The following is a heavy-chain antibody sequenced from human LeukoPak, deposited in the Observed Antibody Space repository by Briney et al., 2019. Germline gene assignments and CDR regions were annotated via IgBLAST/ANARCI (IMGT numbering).Heavy chain of an antibody. CDR1: GGSISNYH. V-gene: IGHV4-59*01. D-gene: IGHD6-19*01. CDR2: IYYSGST. CDR3: ARWDSRGWRESDY. Sequence: PSETLSLTCTVSGGSISNYHWSWVRQPPGKGLEWIGYIYYSGSTNYHPSLKSRVTISVDPSKNQSSLKLCSVTAADTAVYYCARWDSRGWRESDYWGQGTLVTVSS. J-gene: IGHJ4*02.